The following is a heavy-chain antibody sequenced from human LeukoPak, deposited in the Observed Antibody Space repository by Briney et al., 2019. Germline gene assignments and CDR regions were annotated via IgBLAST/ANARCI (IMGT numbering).Heavy chain of an antibody. V-gene: IGHV4-34*01. D-gene: IGHD2-2*01. CDR1: GGSFSGYY. CDR3: ARGSVFMGYASFDY. Sequence: SETLSLTCAVYGGSFSGYYWSWIRQPPGKGLEWIGEINHSGSTTQNPSLKSRVTISVDTSKNQFSLKLSSVTAADTAVYYCARGSVFMGYASFDYWGQGALVTVSS. J-gene: IGHJ4*02. CDR2: INHSGST.